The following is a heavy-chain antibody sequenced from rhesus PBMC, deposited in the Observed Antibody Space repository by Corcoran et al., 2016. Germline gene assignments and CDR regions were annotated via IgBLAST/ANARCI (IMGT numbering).Heavy chain of an antibody. J-gene: IGHJ4*01. CDR2: IDWDDDK. Sequence: QVTLKESGPALVQPTQTLTLTYTFSVFSLSTSGMRVSWIPPPPGKALEWLARIDWDDDKYYSTSLKSRLNISKDTSKNQVVLTMTNMDPVDTATYYCERASITGTTEYYFDYWGQGVLVTVSS. CDR3: ERASITGTTEYYFDY. D-gene: IGHD1-26*01. CDR1: VFSLSTSGMR. V-gene: IGHV2S2*01.